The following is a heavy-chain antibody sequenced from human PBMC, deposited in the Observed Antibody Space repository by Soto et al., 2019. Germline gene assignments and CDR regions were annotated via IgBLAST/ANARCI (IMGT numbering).Heavy chain of an antibody. Sequence: QLQLQESGPGLVKPSETLSLTCTVSGGSIRTTDYYWGWIRQPPGKGLDWIGSMYYTGRTYYNPSLKSRVTTSVDTSKNQFSLKLTSVTAADTAVYYCARHLDPYYNSMDVWGQGTTVTVSS. V-gene: IGHV4-39*01. D-gene: IGHD3-3*01. CDR2: MYYTGRT. CDR1: GGSIRTTDYY. CDR3: ARHLDPYYNSMDV. J-gene: IGHJ6*02.